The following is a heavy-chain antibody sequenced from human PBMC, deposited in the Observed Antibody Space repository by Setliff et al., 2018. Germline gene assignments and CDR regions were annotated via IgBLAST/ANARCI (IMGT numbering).Heavy chain of an antibody. CDR1: GGSISSSSYY. V-gene: IGHV4-39*01. CDR3: ESFAGSSWVDY. D-gene: IGHD6-13*01. Sequence: SETLSLTCAVSGGSISSSSYYWGWIRQPPGKGLEWIGSIYYSGSTYYNPSLKSRVTISVDTSKNQFSLKLSSVTAADTAVYYCESFAGSSWVDYWGQGTLVTVSS. CDR2: IYYSGST. J-gene: IGHJ4*02.